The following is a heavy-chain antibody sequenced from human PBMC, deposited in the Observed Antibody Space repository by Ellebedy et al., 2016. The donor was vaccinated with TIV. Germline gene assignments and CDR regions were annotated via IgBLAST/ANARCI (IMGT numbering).Heavy chain of an antibody. V-gene: IGHV1-46*01. CDR3: ARYHSSGDDY. D-gene: IGHD3-22*01. J-gene: IGHJ4*02. CDR1: GYRLSRYY. CDR2: IDPSNGGT. Sequence: ASVKVSXXASGYRLSRYYIHWMRQAPGRGLKWMGVIDPSNGGTSYSQKFQGRLLVTTDTSTSTVYMDLSSLRFDDTAMYYCARYHSSGDDYWGQGTLVTVSS.